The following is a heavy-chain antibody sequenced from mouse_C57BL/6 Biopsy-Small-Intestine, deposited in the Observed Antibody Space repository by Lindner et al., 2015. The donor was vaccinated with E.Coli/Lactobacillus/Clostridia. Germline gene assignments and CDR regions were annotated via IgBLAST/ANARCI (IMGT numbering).Heavy chain of an antibody. V-gene: IGHV1-81*01. J-gene: IGHJ2*01. CDR1: GGTFSSYA. CDR3: ARGWLAYYFDD. CDR2: IIPIFGTA. Sequence: SVKVSCKASGGTFSSYAFSWVRQAPGQGLECMGGIIPIFGTAHYAQKFRGRVTITADESTSTAYMELSSLRSEDTAVYYCARGWLAYYFDDWGQGTLVTVSS. D-gene: IGHD1-1*02.